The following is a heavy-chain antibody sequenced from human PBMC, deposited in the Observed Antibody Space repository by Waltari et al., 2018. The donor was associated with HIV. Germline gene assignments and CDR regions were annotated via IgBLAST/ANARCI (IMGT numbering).Heavy chain of an antibody. CDR1: GFTFTKYG. CDR3: ARDAAPNSHTPSSSDV. Sequence: QVQLVESGGGVVQPGTSLRLSCAASGFTFTKYGMHWVRQAPGKGLEWVTVIRYDGSNKYYADSVKGRFTISRDNSKNTLYLQMNSLRAEDTAVYYCARDAAPNSHTPSSSDVWGQGTLVTVSS. J-gene: IGHJ4*02. D-gene: IGHD6-13*01. V-gene: IGHV3-33*01. CDR2: IRYDGSNK.